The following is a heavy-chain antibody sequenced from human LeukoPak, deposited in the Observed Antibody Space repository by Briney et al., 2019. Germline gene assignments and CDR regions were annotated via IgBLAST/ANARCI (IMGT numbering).Heavy chain of an antibody. D-gene: IGHD3-10*01. V-gene: IGHV6-1*01. J-gene: IGHJ4*02. CDR2: TYYKSKWYN. CDR3: ARGHRFAFDY. Sequence: SQTLSLTFAISGDSVSTNSASWNWIRQSPSRGLEWLGSTYYKSKWYNDYSVSVKSQITVIPDTSKNQFSLQLNSVTAEDTAVYFCARGHRFAFDYWGQGTLVTVSS. CDR1: GDSVSTNSAS.